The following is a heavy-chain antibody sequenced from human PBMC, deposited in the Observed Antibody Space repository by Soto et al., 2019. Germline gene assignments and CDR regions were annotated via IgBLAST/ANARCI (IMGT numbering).Heavy chain of an antibody. Sequence: QMQLVQSGAEVKKTGSSVKVSCKASGYTFTYRYLHWVRQAPGQALEWMGWITPFNGNTNYAQKFQDRVSITRDRPISTDYMELSSLRSEDTAMYYCARSGVPASYYYYGMDVWGQGTTVTVSS. CDR2: ITPFNGNT. CDR1: GYTFTYRY. J-gene: IGHJ6*02. CDR3: ARSGVPASYYYYGMDV. V-gene: IGHV1-45*02. D-gene: IGHD2-2*01.